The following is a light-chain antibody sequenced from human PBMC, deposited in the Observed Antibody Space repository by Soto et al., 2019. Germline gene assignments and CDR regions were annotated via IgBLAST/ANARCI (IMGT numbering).Light chain of an antibody. CDR2: DIF. CDR3: QQRSNWPPIT. V-gene: IGKV3D-20*02. J-gene: IGKJ5*01. Sequence: EIVLTQSPGTLSLSPGERATLSCRASQSVSSSYLAWYQQKPGQAPRLVIYDIFTRATGVPTRISGSGSGTDFTLTISSLGPEDFAVYYCQQRSNWPPITFGQGTRLDIK. CDR1: QSVSSSY.